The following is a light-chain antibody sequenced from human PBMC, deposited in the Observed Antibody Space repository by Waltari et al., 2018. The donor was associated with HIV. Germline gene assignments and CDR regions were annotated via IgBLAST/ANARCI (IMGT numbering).Light chain of an antibody. V-gene: IGLV2-18*02. Sequence: QSALTQPPSVSGSPGQSVTISCTGTSSDVASYNLVSWYQQSPGTAPKLMVYEVSNRPSGVPERFSGSKSGNTASLTISGLQAEDEADYYCSSFTSSSTVVFGGGTKLTVL. J-gene: IGLJ2*01. CDR3: SSFTSSSTVV. CDR1: SSDVASYNL. CDR2: EVS.